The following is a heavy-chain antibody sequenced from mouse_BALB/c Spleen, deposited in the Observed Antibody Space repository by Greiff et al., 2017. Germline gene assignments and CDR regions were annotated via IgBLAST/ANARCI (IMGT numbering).Heavy chain of an antibody. D-gene: IGHD2-4*01. CDR2: IWSGGST. Sequence: VKLEESGPGLVQPSQSLSITCTVSGFSLTSYGVHWVRQSPGKGLEWLGVIWSGGSTDYNAAFISRLSISKDNSKSQVFFKMNSLQANDTAIYYCARNGDYDVRAWFAYWGQGTLFTVSA. CDR3: ARNGDYDVRAWFAY. J-gene: IGHJ3*01. V-gene: IGHV2-2*02. CDR1: GFSLTSYG.